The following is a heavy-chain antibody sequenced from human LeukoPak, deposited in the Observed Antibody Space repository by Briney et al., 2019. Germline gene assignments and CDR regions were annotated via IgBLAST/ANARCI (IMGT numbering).Heavy chain of an antibody. V-gene: IGHV3-30*03. J-gene: IGHJ4*02. CDR2: MSYDGSNK. Sequence: PGGSLRLSCAASGFTVSSNYMSWVRQAPGKGLEWVAVMSYDGSNKYYADSVKGRFTISRDNSKNTLYLQMNSLIAEDTAVYYCARGIPADFWGQGTLVAVSS. CDR1: GFTVSSNY. CDR3: ARGIPADF.